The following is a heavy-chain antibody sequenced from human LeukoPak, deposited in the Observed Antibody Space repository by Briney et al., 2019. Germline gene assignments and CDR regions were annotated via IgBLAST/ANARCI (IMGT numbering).Heavy chain of an antibody. D-gene: IGHD4-17*01. CDR3: ARGDYGDCIDY. CDR1: GYTFTSYY. V-gene: IGHV1-46*01. J-gene: IGHJ4*02. Sequence: GASVTVSCTASGYTFTSYYMHWVRQAPGQGLEWMGIINPSGGSTSYAQKFQGRVTMTRDTSTSTVYMELSSLRSEDTAVYYCARGDYGDCIDYWGQGTLVTVSS. CDR2: INPSGGST.